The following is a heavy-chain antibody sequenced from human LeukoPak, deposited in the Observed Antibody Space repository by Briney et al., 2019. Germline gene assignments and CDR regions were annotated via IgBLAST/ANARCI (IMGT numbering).Heavy chain of an antibody. V-gene: IGHV4-4*07. CDR1: GYSISGGYY. Sequence: ASETLSLTCTVSGYSISGGYYWSWIRQPAGKGLEWIGCIFTSGSTNYNPSLKSRVTMSVDTSKNQFALKLSSVTAADTAVYYCARAVNGSYWGLFDNWGQGTLVTVSS. D-gene: IGHD1-26*01. CDR3: ARAVNGSYWGLFDN. J-gene: IGHJ4*02. CDR2: IFTSGST.